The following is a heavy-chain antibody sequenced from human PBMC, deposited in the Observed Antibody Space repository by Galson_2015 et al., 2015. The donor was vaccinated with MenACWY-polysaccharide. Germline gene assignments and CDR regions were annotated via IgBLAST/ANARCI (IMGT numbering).Heavy chain of an antibody. V-gene: IGHV1-8*01. CDR3: ARVLKGLVGATPDY. CDR1: GYTFTTYE. J-gene: IGHJ4*02. Sequence: SVKVSCKASGYTFTTYEINWVRQATGQGLEWMGWMNPNSANTGYAQKFQGRVTMTRNTSISTAYMELSSLTSEDTAVYYCARVLKGLVGATPDYWGQGTLVTVSS. D-gene: IGHD1-26*01. CDR2: MNPNSANT.